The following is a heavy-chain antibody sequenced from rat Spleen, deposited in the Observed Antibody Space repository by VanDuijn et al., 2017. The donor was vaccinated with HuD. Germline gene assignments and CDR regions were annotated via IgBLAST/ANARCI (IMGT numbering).Heavy chain of an antibody. CDR3: ARPLALNWFAY. V-gene: IGHV5-31*01. D-gene: IGHD3-2*01. CDR2: ITNTGGSI. CDR1: GFTFSSYW. J-gene: IGHJ3*01. Sequence: EVQLVETGGGLVHPGESLKLSCVASGFTFSSYWMFWIRQAPGKGLEWVASITNTGGSIYYRDSVKGRFTISRDNAKSTLYLQMNSLRSEDTATYFCARPLALNWFAYWGQGTLVTVSS.